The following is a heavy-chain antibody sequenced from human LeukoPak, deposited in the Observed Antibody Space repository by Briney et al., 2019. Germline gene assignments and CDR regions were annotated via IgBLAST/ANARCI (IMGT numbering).Heavy chain of an antibody. J-gene: IGHJ4*02. Sequence: GRCLRLSCAASGFTFSSYEMNWVRQAPGKGLEWVSYISASGTTIYHADSVKGRFTISRDNARNSLYLQMISLRAEDTAVYYCARESGVTKIDYWGQGTLVSVSS. V-gene: IGHV3-48*03. CDR2: ISASGTTI. D-gene: IGHD4-17*01. CDR1: GFTFSSYE. CDR3: ARESGVTKIDY.